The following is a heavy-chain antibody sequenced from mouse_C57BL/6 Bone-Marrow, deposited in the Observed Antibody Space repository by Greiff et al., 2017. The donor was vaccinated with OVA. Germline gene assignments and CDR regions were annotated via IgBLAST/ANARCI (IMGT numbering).Heavy chain of an antibody. D-gene: IGHD2-2*01. Sequence: QVHVKQPGAELVRPGSSVKLSCKASGYTFTSYWMDWVKQRPGQGLEWIGNIYPSDSETHYNQKFKDKATLTVDKSSSTAYMQLSSLTSEDSAVYYCARRGYDENYFDYWGQGTTLTVSS. V-gene: IGHV1-61*01. CDR3: ARRGYDENYFDY. CDR1: GYTFTSYW. CDR2: IYPSDSET. J-gene: IGHJ2*01.